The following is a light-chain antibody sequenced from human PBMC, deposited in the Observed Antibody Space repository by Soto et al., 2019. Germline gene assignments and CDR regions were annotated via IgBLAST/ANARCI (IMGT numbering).Light chain of an antibody. CDR2: DAS. CDR3: QQRRNWPRT. CDR1: QSVSNS. Sequence: EIVLTQSPATLSLSPGERATLSCRASQSVSNSLVWFQQKPGQAPRLLIYDASNRATDIPARFSGSGSRTDFTLTISSLEPEDLAVYYCQQRRNWPRTFGQGTKLEIK. V-gene: IGKV3-11*01. J-gene: IGKJ2*01.